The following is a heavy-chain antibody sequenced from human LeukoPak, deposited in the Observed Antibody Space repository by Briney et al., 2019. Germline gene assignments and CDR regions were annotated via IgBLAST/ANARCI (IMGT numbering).Heavy chain of an antibody. CDR2: ISYDGSNK. V-gene: IGHV3-30*18. Sequence: PGGSLRLSCAASGFTFSSYGMHWVRQAPGEGLEWVAVISYDGSNKYYADSVKGRFTISRDNSKNTLYLQMNSLRAEDTAVYYCAKALWFGEVRTRGMDVRGKGTTVTVSS. J-gene: IGHJ6*04. CDR1: GFTFSSYG. D-gene: IGHD3-10*01. CDR3: AKALWFGEVRTRGMDV.